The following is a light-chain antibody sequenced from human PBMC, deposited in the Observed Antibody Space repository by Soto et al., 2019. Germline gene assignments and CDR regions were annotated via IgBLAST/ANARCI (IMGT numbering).Light chain of an antibody. CDR1: QTVNNNY. CDR2: GAS. V-gene: IGKV3-20*01. J-gene: IGKJ5*01. CDR3: QQYSDLPMT. Sequence: DIVLTQSPGTLSLSPGERAILSCRASQTVNNNYLAWCKQTPGQAPRLLIYGASRRATGIPDRFSGSASGTDFTLTISRLEPEDFAVYFCQQYSDLPMTFGQGTRLEIK.